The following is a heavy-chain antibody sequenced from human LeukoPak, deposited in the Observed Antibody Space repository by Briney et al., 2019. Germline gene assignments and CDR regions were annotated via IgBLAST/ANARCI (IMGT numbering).Heavy chain of an antibody. D-gene: IGHD3-9*01. J-gene: IGHJ5*02. CDR1: GYTFTGYY. Sequence: ASVKVSCKASGYTFTGYYMHWVRQAPGQGLEWMGRINPNSGNTNYAQKLQGRVTMTTDTSTSTAYMELRSLRSDDTAVYYCARDRGLRYYDILTGYYGNWFDPWGQGTLVTVSS. V-gene: IGHV1-2*06. CDR2: INPNSGNT. CDR3: ARDRGLRYYDILTGYYGNWFDP.